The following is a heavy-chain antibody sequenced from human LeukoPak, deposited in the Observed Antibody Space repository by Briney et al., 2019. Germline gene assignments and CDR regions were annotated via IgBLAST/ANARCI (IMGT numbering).Heavy chain of an antibody. V-gene: IGHV4-61*02. CDR1: GGSISSGSYY. CDR3: ARSPRMGTRILWSPIDY. D-gene: IGHD2-21*01. Sequence: SETLSLTCTVSGGSISSGSYYWSWIRQPAGKGLEWIGRIYTSGSTNYNPSLKSRVTISVDTSKNQFSLKLSSVTAADTAVYYCARSPRMGTRILWSPIDYWGQGTLVTVSS. CDR2: IYTSGST. J-gene: IGHJ4*02.